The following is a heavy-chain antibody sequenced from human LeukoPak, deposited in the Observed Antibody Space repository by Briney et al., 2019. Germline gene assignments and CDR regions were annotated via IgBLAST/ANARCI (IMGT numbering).Heavy chain of an antibody. V-gene: IGHV3-66*01. CDR2: IYSGGST. CDR3: ARDPYYDFWSGFAEGDYYYYYYGMDV. D-gene: IGHD3-3*01. CDR1: GFTVSSNY. Sequence: GGSLRLSCAASGFTVSSNYMSWVRQAPGKGLEWVSVIYSGGSTYYADSMKGRFTISRDNSKNTLYLQMNSLRAEDTAVYYCARDPYYDFWSGFAEGDYYYYYYGMDVWGQGTTVTVSS. J-gene: IGHJ6*02.